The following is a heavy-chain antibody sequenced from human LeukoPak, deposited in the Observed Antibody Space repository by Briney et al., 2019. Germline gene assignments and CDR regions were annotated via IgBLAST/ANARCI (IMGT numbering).Heavy chain of an antibody. V-gene: IGHV1-69*06. CDR1: GGTFSSYA. CDR2: IIPIFGTA. D-gene: IGHD1-1*01. CDR3: ARAGPTTGTSKSQYYYYYYGMDV. J-gene: IGHJ6*04. Sequence: SVKVSCKASGGTFSSYAISWVRQAPGQGLEWTGGIIPIFGTANYAQKFQGRVTITADKSTSTAYMELSSLRFEDTAVYYCARAGPTTGTSKSQYYYYYYGMDVWGKGTTVTVSS.